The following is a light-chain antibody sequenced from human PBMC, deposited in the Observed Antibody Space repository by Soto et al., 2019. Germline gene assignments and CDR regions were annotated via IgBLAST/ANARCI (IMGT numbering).Light chain of an antibody. CDR2: KSR. CDR3: SSYAGSNNVI. Sequence: QSALTQPPSASGSPGQSVTLSCTGAASNVGGYNYVSWYQQHPGKAPKLIISKSRERPSGVPDRFSGSKSGNTASLTVSGLQAEDEAEYYCSSYAGSNNVIFGGGTKLTVL. J-gene: IGLJ2*01. CDR1: ASNVGGYNY. V-gene: IGLV2-8*01.